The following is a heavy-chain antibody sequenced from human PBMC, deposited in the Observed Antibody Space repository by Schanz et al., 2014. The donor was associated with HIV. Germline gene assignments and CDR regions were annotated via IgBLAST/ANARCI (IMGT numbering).Heavy chain of an antibody. CDR3: ARGRRDVSMIVLYWLDP. J-gene: IGHJ5*02. D-gene: IGHD3-22*01. CDR1: GYTFTSYD. V-gene: IGHV1-8*01. CDR2: MNPNSGNT. Sequence: QVQLVQSGAEVKKPGASVKVSCKASGYTFTSYDINWVRQATGQGLEWMGWMNPNSGNTGYAQKFQGRVTLTRNTSTGPAYMELSSLRSDDTAVYYCARGRRDVSMIVLYWLDPWGQGTLVTVSS.